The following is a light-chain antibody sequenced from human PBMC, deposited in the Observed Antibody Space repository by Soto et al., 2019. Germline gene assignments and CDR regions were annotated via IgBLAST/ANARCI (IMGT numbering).Light chain of an antibody. Sequence: QSALTQPRSVSGSPGQSVTISCTGTSSDVGGYNYVSWYQQHPGNAPKLMVFEVNKRPSGVPDRFSGSKSGNTASLTVSGLQAEDEADYYCSSYAGSNNLVFGGGTKVTVL. CDR2: EVN. CDR1: SSDVGGYNY. J-gene: IGLJ3*02. CDR3: SSYAGSNNLV. V-gene: IGLV2-8*01.